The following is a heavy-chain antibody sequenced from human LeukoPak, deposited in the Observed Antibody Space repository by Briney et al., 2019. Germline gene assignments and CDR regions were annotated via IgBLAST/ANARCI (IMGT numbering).Heavy chain of an antibody. D-gene: IGHD6-6*01. CDR2: IYFTGST. CDR3: AGAFSSPQYYFDY. Sequence: SETLSLTCAVYGGSFSGYYWSWIRQPPGKGLEWIGYIYFTGSTNYNPSLKSRVTISIDTSKNQFSLQLNSVTAADTAVYYCAGAFSSPQYYFDYWGQGTLVTVSS. V-gene: IGHV4-59*01. J-gene: IGHJ4*02. CDR1: GGSFSGYY.